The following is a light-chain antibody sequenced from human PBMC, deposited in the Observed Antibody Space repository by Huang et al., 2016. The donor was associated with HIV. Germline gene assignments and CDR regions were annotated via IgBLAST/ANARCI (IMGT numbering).Light chain of an antibody. CDR3: QQRSNWPLCT. V-gene: IGKV3-11*01. CDR2: DAS. Sequence: EIVLTQSPATLSLSPGERATLSYRASQSVSSYLAWYQQKPGQAPRLLIYDASNRATGIPARFRGSGSGTDFTLTISSLAPEDFAVYYCQQRSNWPLCTFGQGTKLEIK. J-gene: IGKJ2*02. CDR1: QSVSSY.